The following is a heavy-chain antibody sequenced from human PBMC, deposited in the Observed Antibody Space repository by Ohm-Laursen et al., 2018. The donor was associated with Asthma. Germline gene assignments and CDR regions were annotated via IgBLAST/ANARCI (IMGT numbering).Heavy chain of an antibody. J-gene: IGHJ5*02. CDR2: INTNTGNP. D-gene: IGHD2-2*01. Sequence: GSSVKVSCKASGYTFTSYAMNWVRQAPGQGLEWMGWINTNTGNPTYAQGFTGRFVFSLDTSVSTAYLQISSLKAEDTAVYYCARSPPYQPLLSNWFDPWGQGTLVTVSS. CDR3: ARSPPYQPLLSNWFDP. V-gene: IGHV7-4-1*02. CDR1: GYTFTSYA.